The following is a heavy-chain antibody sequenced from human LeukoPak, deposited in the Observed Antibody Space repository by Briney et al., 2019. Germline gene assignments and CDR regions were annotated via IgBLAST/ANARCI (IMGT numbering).Heavy chain of an antibody. CDR1: GFTFSSYW. Sequence: GGSLRLSCAASGFTFSSYWMSWVRQAPGKGLEWVANIKQDGSEKYYVDSVKGRFTISRDNAKNSLYLQMNSLRAEDTAVYYCARLSSPGREEREQPNAFDIWGQGTMVTVSS. J-gene: IGHJ3*02. D-gene: IGHD1/OR15-1a*01. CDR2: IKQDGSEK. CDR3: ARLSSPGREEREQPNAFDI. V-gene: IGHV3-7*01.